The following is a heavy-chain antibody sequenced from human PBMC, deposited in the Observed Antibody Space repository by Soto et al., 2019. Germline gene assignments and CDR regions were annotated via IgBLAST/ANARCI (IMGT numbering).Heavy chain of an antibody. CDR3: AKRTSGWYFDY. V-gene: IGHV3-23*01. J-gene: IGHJ4*02. CDR2: ISGRGDST. Sequence: EVQLLESGGGLVQPGGSLRLSCAASGFTFSSYAMSWVRQAPGKGLEWVSVISGRGDSTYYADSVKGRFTISSDNSKNTLYLQMNSLRAEDTAVYYCAKRTSGWYFDYWGQGTLVTVSS. D-gene: IGHD6-19*01. CDR1: GFTFSSYA.